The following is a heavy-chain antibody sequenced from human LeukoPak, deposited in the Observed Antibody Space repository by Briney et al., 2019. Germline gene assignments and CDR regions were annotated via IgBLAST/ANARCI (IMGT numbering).Heavy chain of an antibody. CDR3: AKRGVVIRAVIIVGFHKEAYYFDY. CDR1: GITLSNYG. V-gene: IGHV3-23*01. Sequence: GGSLRLSCAVSGITLSNYGMSWFRQAPGKGLEWVAGISDGGGSRNYADSVKGRFTISRDNPKNTLYLQMNSLRAEDTAVYFCAKRGVVIRAVIIVGFHKEAYYFDYWGQGALVTVSS. J-gene: IGHJ4*02. CDR2: ISDGGGSR. D-gene: IGHD3-10*01.